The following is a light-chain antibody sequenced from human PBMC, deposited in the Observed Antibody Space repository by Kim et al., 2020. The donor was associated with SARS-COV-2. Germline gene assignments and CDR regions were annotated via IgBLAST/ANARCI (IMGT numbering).Light chain of an antibody. CDR2: DVS. CDR3: SSYTNANTRL. J-gene: IGLJ1*01. CDR1: RSDIGAFNY. Sequence: GQSTTIACTGTRSDIGAFNYVSWFQQRPGKAPKLLIYDVSQRPSGISNRFSGSTSGYTASLTISGLQAEDEADYYCSSYTNANTRLFGPGTKVTVL. V-gene: IGLV2-14*03.